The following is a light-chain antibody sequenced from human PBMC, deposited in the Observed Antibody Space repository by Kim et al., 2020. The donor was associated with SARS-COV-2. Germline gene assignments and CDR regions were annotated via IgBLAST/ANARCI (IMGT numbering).Light chain of an antibody. CDR1: QSITSY. J-gene: IGKJ2*01. CDR3: QQLNSYPYT. CDR2: AAS. V-gene: IGKV1-9*01. Sequence: SATVGGRVTITGRDSQSITSYLAWYQQKPGKGPKLLIYAASTLQSGVPSRFSGSGSGTDFTLTISSLQPEDFATYYCQQLNSYPYTFGQGTKLEI.